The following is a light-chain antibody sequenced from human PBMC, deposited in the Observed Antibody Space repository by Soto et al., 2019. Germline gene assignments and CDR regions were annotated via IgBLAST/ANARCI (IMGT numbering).Light chain of an antibody. CDR1: PGAVTSGHY. CDR3: LLSYTGAPYV. J-gene: IGLJ1*01. Sequence: QAVVTQEPSLTVSPGGTVTLTCGPSPGAVTSGHYPYWFQQKPGQAPRTLIYDTSNKHSWTPARFSGSLLGGKAALTLSGAQPEDEAEYYCLLSYTGAPYVFGTGTKLTVL. CDR2: DTS. V-gene: IGLV7-46*01.